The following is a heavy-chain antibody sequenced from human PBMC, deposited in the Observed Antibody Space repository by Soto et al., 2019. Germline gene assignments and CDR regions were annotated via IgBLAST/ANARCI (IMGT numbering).Heavy chain of an antibody. CDR1: GGSISSSSYY. V-gene: IGHV4-39*01. D-gene: IGHD1-1*01. CDR2: IYYSGST. J-gene: IGHJ4*02. CDR3: ARLVQADFDY. Sequence: PSETLSLTCTVSGGSISSSSYYWGWIRQPPGKGLEWIGSIYYSGSTYYNPSLKSRVTISVDTSKNQFSLKLSSVTAADTAVYYCARLVQADFDYWGQGTLVTVSS.